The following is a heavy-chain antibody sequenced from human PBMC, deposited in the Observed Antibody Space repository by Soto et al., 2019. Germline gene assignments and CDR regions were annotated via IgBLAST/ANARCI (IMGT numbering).Heavy chain of an antibody. CDR3: AKEGPGRRNRCSRCYGLDV. J-gene: IGHJ6*02. V-gene: IGHV3-30*18. CDR1: GFAFSSYG. Sequence: QVHLVESGGGVVQPGGSLRLSCAASGFAFSSYGMHWVRQAPGKGLEWVAAISHDERNRYYGDSVKGRFSISRDNSKNTLYLQMSSLGVEDTGVYSWAKEGPGRRNRCSRCYGLDVWGRGTTVTVS. CDR2: ISHDERNR. D-gene: IGHD3-16*02.